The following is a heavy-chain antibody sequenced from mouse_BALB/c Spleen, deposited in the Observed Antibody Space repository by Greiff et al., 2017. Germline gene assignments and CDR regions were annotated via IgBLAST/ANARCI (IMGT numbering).Heavy chain of an antibody. D-gene: IGHD2-3*01. V-gene: IGHV1-69*02. CDR2: IYPSDSYT. Sequence: VQLQQSGAELVRPGASVKLSCKASGYTFTSYWINWVKQRPGQGLEWIGNIYPSDSYTNYNQKFKDKATLTVDKSSSTAYMQLSSPTSEDSAVYYCTRGTYDGYSWFAYWGQGTLVTVSA. J-gene: IGHJ3*01. CDR1: GYTFTSYW. CDR3: TRGTYDGYSWFAY.